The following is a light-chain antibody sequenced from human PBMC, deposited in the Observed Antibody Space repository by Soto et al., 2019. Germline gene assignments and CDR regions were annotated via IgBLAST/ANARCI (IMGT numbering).Light chain of an antibody. CDR3: QQWGSSPWT. CDR1: QRVRSN. J-gene: IGKJ1*01. V-gene: IGKV3-20*01. CDR2: AAA. Sequence: EIVMTHSPATLSVSPGERATLSCTASQRVRSNLAGYHQKPGQAPRLLIYAAASRATGIPDRCSGGGSGTDFSLTISRLEPEDVAVYYCQQWGSSPWTFGQGTKVDIK.